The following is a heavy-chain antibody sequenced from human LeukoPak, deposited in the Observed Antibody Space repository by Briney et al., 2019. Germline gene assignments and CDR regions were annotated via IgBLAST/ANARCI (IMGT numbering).Heavy chain of an antibody. D-gene: IGHD3-10*01. J-gene: IGHJ4*02. CDR2: IYSGGST. V-gene: IGHV3-66*01. CDR3: ARDRSSLGLWFGELRN. CDR1: GFTVSSNY. Sequence: GGSLRLSCAASGFTVSSNYMSWVRQAPGKGLEWVSVIYSGGSTYYADSVKGRFTISRDNSKNTLYLQMNSLRAEDTAVYYCARDRSSLGLWFGELRNWGQGTLVTVSS.